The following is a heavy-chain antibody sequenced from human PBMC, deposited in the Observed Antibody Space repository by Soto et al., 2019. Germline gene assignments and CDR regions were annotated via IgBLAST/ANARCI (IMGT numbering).Heavy chain of an antibody. D-gene: IGHD1-26*01. CDR3: DNGIAGY. CDR1: GFTFSSYG. CDR2: ISYDGSNK. Sequence: QVQLVESGGGVVQPGRSLRLSCAASGFTFSSYGMHWVRQAPGKGLEWVAVISYDGSNKYYADSGKGRFTISRDNSKNTLYLQMNSLRAEDTAVYYCDNGIAGYWGQGTLVTVSS. J-gene: IGHJ4*02. V-gene: IGHV3-30*03.